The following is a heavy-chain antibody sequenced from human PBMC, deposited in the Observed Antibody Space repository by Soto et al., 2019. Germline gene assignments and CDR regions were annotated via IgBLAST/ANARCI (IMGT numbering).Heavy chain of an antibody. J-gene: IGHJ4*02. V-gene: IGHV1-3*01. CDR2: INAGNGNT. CDR1: GYTFTSYA. CDR3: ARVGYYYDSSGYYSPDY. Sequence: ASVKVSCKASGYTFTSYAMHWVRQAPGQRLEWMGWINAGNGNTKYSQKFQGRVTITRDTSASTAYMELSSLRSEDTAVYCCARVGYYYDSSGYYSPDYWGQGTLVTVSS. D-gene: IGHD3-22*01.